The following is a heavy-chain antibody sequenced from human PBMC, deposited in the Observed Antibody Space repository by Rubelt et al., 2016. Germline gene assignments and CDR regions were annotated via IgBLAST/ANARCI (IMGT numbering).Heavy chain of an antibody. CDR3: ATATTYDSSGAPLDY. Sequence: GASVKVSCKASGYTFTSYGISWVRQAPGQGLEWMGWISAYNGNTNYAQKLQGRVTMTTDTSTSTAYMELRSLRSDDTAVYYCATATTYDSSGAPLDYWGQGTLVTVSS. D-gene: IGHD3-22*01. CDR2: ISAYNGNT. J-gene: IGHJ4*02. CDR1: GYTFTSYG. V-gene: IGHV1-18*01.